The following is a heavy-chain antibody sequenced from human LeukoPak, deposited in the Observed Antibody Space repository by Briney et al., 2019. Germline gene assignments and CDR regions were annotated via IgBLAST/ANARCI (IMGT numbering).Heavy chain of an antibody. V-gene: IGHV3-21*01. CDR2: ISSSSSYI. Sequence: GGSLGLSCAASGFTFSSYSMNWVRQAPGKGLEWVSSISSSSSYIYYADSVKGRFTISRDNAKNSLYLQMNSLRAEDTAVYYCARVHIAAALDYWGQGTLVTVSS. J-gene: IGHJ4*02. D-gene: IGHD6-13*01. CDR1: GFTFSSYS. CDR3: ARVHIAAALDY.